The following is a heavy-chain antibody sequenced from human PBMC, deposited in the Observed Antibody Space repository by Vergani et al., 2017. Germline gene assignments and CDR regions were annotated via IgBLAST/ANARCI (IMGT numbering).Heavy chain of an antibody. Sequence: QVTLRESGPALVKPTQTLTLTCTFSGFSLSTSGMCVSWIRPPPGKALEWLALIDWDDDKYYSTSLKTRHTISKDTSKNQVALTMTNMDPVDTATYYCARIRSGLYCYGSGSPGGMDVWGQGP. CDR1: GFSLSTSGMC. D-gene: IGHD3-10*01. V-gene: IGHV2-70*01. J-gene: IGHJ6*02. CDR3: ARIRSGLYCYGSGSPGGMDV. CDR2: IDWDDDK.